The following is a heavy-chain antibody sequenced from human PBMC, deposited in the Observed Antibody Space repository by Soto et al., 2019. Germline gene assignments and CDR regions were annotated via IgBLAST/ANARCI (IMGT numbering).Heavy chain of an antibody. CDR3: VRESPGYFDY. J-gene: IGHJ4*02. CDR1: GFTFSSYA. D-gene: IGHD2-15*01. Sequence: VGSLRLSCAASGFTFSSYAMHWVRQAPGKGLEWVAFISYDGSNKYHADSVKGRFTISRDNSKNTLYLQMNSLRAEDTAVYYCVRESPGYFDYWGQGTLVTVSS. CDR2: ISYDGSNK. V-gene: IGHV3-30-3*01.